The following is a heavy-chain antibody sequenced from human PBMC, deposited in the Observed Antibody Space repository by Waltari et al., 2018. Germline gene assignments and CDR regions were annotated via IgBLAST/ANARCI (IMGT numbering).Heavy chain of an antibody. Sequence: LLESGGGLVQPGGSLRLSCVASGFAFQYYAMTWVGQAPGKGLEWVATITAFGSGTYYGDSVSGRCTISRDNSQNTLYLQVKSLSADDTAVYYCAKGVGASQFFDYWGRGTLVTVSS. D-gene: IGHD1-26*01. CDR3: AKGVGASQFFDY. V-gene: IGHV3-23*01. CDR2: ITAFGSGT. J-gene: IGHJ4*02. CDR1: GFAFQYYA.